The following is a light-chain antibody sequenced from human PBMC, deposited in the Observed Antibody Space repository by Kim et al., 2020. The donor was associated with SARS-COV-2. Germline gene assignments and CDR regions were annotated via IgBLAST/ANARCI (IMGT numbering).Light chain of an antibody. V-gene: IGKV3-20*01. CDR1: QSVSRDY. J-gene: IGKJ1*01. CDR3: QQYVGSPPWT. Sequence: EIVLTQSPGTLSLSPGERATLSCRASQSVSRDYLAWYQQKPGQAPSLLIHATSSRATGIPDRFSGSGSGTDFTLTISRLEPEDFAVYYCQQYVGSPPWTFGQGTKVEIK. CDR2: ATS.